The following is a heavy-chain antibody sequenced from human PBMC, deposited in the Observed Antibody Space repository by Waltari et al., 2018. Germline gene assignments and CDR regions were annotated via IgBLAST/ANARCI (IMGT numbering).Heavy chain of an antibody. CDR3: AKASFNRIQLWSD. CDR2: ISGSGGST. CDR1: GFTFSSYA. V-gene: IGHV3-23*01. J-gene: IGHJ4*02. Sequence: EVQLLESGGGLVQPGGSLRLSCAASGFTFSSYAMSWVRQAPGKGLEWVSAISGSGGSTYYADAVKGRFTISRDNSKNTLYLQMNSLRAEDTAVYYCAKASFNRIQLWSDWGQGTLVTVSS. D-gene: IGHD5-18*01.